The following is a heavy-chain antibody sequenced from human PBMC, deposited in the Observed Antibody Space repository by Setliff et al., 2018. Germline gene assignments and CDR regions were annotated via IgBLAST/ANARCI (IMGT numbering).Heavy chain of an antibody. V-gene: IGHV3-30*03. Sequence: PGGSLRLSCGASGFTFSSHGMHWVRQAPGKGLEWVSFISYDGGHKYYVDSVKGRFTISRDNSKNTVYLQMNSLRAADTAVYHCARVGQATVVTAIHGALDYWGQGTLVTVSS. CDR2: ISYDGGHK. CDR3: ARVGQATVVTAIHGALDY. CDR1: GFTFSSHG. J-gene: IGHJ4*02. D-gene: IGHD2-21*02.